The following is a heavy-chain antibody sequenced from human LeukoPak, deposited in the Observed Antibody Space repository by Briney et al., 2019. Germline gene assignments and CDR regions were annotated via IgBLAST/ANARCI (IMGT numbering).Heavy chain of an antibody. Sequence: ASVKVSCKASGGTFSSYAISWVRHAPGQGLEWMGRIIPIFGTANYAQKFQGRVTITTDESTSTAYMELSSLRSEDTAVYYCATNYMVRGVIFDYWGQGTLVTVSS. J-gene: IGHJ4*02. CDR1: GGTFSSYA. CDR2: IIPIFGTA. D-gene: IGHD3-10*01. V-gene: IGHV1-69*05. CDR3: ATNYMVRGVIFDY.